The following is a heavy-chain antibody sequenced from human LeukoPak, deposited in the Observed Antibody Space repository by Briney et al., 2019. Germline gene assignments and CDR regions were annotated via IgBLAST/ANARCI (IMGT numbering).Heavy chain of an antibody. CDR2: ISAYNGNT. J-gene: IGHJ6*03. CDR1: GYTFTSYG. D-gene: IGHD2-21*02. Sequence: ASVKVSCKASGYTFTSYGISWVRQAPGQGLEWMGWISAYNGNTNYAQKLQGRVTMTTDTSTSTAYMELRSLRSDDTAVYYCARWAQLAYCGGDCYSGYYYYYMDVWGKGTTVTISS. V-gene: IGHV1-18*01. CDR3: ARWAQLAYCGGDCYSGYYYYYMDV.